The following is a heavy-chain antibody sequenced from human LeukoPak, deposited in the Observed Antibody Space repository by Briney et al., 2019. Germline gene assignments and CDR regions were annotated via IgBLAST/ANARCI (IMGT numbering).Heavy chain of an antibody. CDR3: ERGATSYNFGY. J-gene: IGHJ4*02. V-gene: IGHV4-61*02. Sequence: SQTLPLTCTVSGGSISSGSYYWSWIRQPAGKGLEWIGRIYTSGSTNYNPSLKSRVTISVDTSKNQFSLKLSSVTAADTAVYYCERGATSYNFGYWGQGALVTVSS. CDR2: IYTSGST. CDR1: GGSISSGSYY. D-gene: IGHD2-2*01.